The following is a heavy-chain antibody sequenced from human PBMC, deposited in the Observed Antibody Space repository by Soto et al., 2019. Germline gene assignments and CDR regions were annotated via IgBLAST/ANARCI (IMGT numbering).Heavy chain of an antibody. CDR1: GGTFSSYA. Sequence: SVKVSCKASGGTFSSYAISWVRQAPGQGLEWMGGIIPIFGTTNYAQKFQGRVTITADTSTSTVYMELSSLRSEDTAVYYCATDSSSWSGLDYWGQGTLVTVSS. V-gene: IGHV1-69*06. D-gene: IGHD6-13*01. CDR2: IIPIFGTT. J-gene: IGHJ4*02. CDR3: ATDSSSWSGLDY.